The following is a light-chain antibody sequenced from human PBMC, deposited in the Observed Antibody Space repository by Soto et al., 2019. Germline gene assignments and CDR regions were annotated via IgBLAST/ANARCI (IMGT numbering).Light chain of an antibody. CDR3: QQSYSTPYT. CDR2: AAS. V-gene: IGKV1-39*01. J-gene: IGKJ5*01. CDR1: QSITTY. Sequence: SLSASVGDRVTITCRASQSITTYLNWYQQKPGKAPKLLIYAASNLQSGVPSRFSGSGSGTDFTLTISSLQPEDFATYYCQQSYSTPYTFGQGTRLEIK.